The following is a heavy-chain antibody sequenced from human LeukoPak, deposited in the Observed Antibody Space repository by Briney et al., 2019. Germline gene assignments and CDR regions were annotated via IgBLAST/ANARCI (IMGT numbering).Heavy chain of an antibody. Sequence: SRKASGGTFSSYAMSWVRQAPGKGLEWVSAISGSGGSTYYADSVKGRFTISRDNSKNTLYLQMDSLRAEDTAVYYCAKEYDSSGYYGGLLGYWGQGTLVTVSS. V-gene: IGHV3-23*01. CDR1: GGTFSSYA. CDR2: ISGSGGST. D-gene: IGHD3-22*01. J-gene: IGHJ4*02. CDR3: AKEYDSSGYYGGLLGY.